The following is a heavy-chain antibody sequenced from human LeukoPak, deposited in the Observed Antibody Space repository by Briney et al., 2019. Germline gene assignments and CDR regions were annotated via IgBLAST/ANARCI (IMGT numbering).Heavy chain of an antibody. V-gene: IGHV4-34*01. CDR2: INHSGST. J-gene: IGHJ5*02. CDR1: GGSFSGYY. D-gene: IGHD2-2*01. Sequence: PSETLSLTCAVYGGSFSGYYWSWIRQPPGKGLEWIGEINHSGSTNYNPSHKSRVTISVDTSKNQFSLKLSSVTAADTAVYYCARGQLKRNNWFDPWGQGTLVTVSS. CDR3: ARGQLKRNNWFDP.